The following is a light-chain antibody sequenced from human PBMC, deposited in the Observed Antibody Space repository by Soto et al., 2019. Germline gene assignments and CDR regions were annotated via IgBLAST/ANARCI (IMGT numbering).Light chain of an antibody. CDR1: QSVSRD. J-gene: IGKJ2*01. Sequence: EIVLTQSPATLSLFPGERATLSCRASQSVSRDLAWYQQKPGQAPRLLIYDVSNRATGIPARFSGSGSGTDFTLTISSLEPEDFAVYCCQQRSNWPSTFGQGTKLEIK. CDR3: QQRSNWPST. CDR2: DVS. V-gene: IGKV3-11*01.